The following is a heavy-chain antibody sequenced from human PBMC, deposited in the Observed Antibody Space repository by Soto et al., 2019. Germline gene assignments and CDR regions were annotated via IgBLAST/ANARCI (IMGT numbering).Heavy chain of an antibody. CDR3: VKGGWLDF. J-gene: IGHJ4*02. CDR1: GFSFSTFE. V-gene: IGHV3-23*01. D-gene: IGHD6-19*01. Sequence: EVQLLESGGGLVQPGGSLRLSCAASGFSFSTFEMSWVRQAPGRGLEWVSFISDDSSRTYYADAVKGRFTISRDNSKYTLYLQMNRLTGEATAVYACVKGGWLDFWGQGTLVTVSS. CDR2: ISDDSSRT.